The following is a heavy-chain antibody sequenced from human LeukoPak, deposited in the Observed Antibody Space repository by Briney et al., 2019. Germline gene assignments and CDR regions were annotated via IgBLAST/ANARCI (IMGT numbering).Heavy chain of an antibody. CDR2: VVYSGTT. CDR1: GGATSSSNYY. V-gene: IGHV4-39*01. D-gene: IGHD4-23*01. Sequence: PSETLSLTCTVSGGATSSSNYYWAWIRQPQGKGLEWLVSVVYSGTTHDNPALKSRITISINTTKNQFSLKLSSVPAADTSVYYCARLSNYGGHSGDGYWGQGTLVTVSS. CDR3: ARLSNYGGHSGDGY. J-gene: IGHJ4*02.